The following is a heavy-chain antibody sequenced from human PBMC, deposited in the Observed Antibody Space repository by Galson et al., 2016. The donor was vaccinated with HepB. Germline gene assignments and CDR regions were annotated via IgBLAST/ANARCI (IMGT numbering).Heavy chain of an antibody. Sequence: SLRLSCAASGFTFENYDMHWVRQAPGKGLEWVSGITWKSGSIGYADSVKGRFTTSRDNAKNSLYLQMNSLRAEDTAWYYCAKGSSHFPGKLEGYFDLWGRGTLVTVSS. V-gene: IGHV3-9*01. J-gene: IGHJ2*01. D-gene: IGHD3-10*01. CDR2: ITWKSGSI. CDR3: AKGSSHFPGKLEGYFDL. CDR1: GFTFENYD.